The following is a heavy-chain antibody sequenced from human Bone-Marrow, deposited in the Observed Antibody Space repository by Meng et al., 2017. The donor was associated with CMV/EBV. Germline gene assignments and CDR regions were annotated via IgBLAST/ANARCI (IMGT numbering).Heavy chain of an antibody. J-gene: IGHJ6*02. CDR2: ISGSGGST. Sequence: GGSLRLSCAASGFTFSSYAMSWVRQAPGKGLEWVSAISGSGGSTYYADSVKGRFTISRDNSKNTLYLQMNSLRAEDTAVYYCAGNTAPARYYYGMGVWGQGTTVTVSS. CDR1: GFTFSSYA. D-gene: IGHD5-18*01. V-gene: IGHV3-23*01. CDR3: AGNTAPARYYYGMGV.